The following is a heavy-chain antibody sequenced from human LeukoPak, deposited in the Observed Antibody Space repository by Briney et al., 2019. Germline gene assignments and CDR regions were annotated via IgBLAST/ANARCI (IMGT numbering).Heavy chain of an antibody. D-gene: IGHD5-18*01. CDR1: GGSISSYY. CDR3: ARSGYSYGADAFDI. J-gene: IGHJ3*02. CDR2: IYTSGST. V-gene: IGHV4-4*07. Sequence: SETLSLTCTVSGGSISSYYWSWIRQPAGKGLEWIGRIYTSGSTNYNPSLKSRVTMSVDTSKNQFSLKLSSVTAADTAVYYCARSGYSYGADAFDIWGQGTMVTVSS.